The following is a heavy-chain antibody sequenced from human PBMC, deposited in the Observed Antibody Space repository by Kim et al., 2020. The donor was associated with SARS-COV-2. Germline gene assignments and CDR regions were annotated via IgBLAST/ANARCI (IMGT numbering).Heavy chain of an antibody. CDR1: GGSFSGYY. CDR3: ARGYPNDY. CDR2: INHSGST. J-gene: IGHJ4*02. Sequence: SETLSLTCAVYGGSFSGYYWSWIRQPPGKGLEWIGEINHSGSTNYNPSLKSRVTISVDTSKNQFSLKLSSVTAADTAVYYCARGYPNDYWGQGTLVTVSS. V-gene: IGHV4-34*01.